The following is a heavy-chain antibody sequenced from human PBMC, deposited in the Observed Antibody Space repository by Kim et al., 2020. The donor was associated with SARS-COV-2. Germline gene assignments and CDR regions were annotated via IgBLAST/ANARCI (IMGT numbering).Heavy chain of an antibody. CDR2: INHDSTAI. J-gene: IGHJ4*01. V-gene: IGHV3-48*02. Sequence: GGSLRLSCVASGFTFSVHAMNWVRQAPGKGLEWISYINHDSTAISYADSVRGRFTISRDNARNSLFLQMSSLRDDDTAIYFCAKDRAGAYTSDYWGHGTLVTVSS. D-gene: IGHD4-4*01. CDR1: GFTFSVHA. CDR3: AKDRAGAYTSDY.